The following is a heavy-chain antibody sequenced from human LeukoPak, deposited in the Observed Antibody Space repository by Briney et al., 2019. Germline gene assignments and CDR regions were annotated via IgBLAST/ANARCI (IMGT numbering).Heavy chain of an antibody. CDR1: GVSISDYY. CDR2: IYTTGST. V-gene: IGHV4-4*07. D-gene: IGHD6-13*01. Sequence: SETLSLTCSDSGVSISDYYWTWIRQPAGKGLEWIGRIYTTGSTNYNPSLKSRVTMSVDTSKNQFSLKLSSVAAADTAVYYCARQLAAAGTAGFDYWGQGTLVTVSS. CDR3: ARQLAAAGTAGFDY. J-gene: IGHJ4*02.